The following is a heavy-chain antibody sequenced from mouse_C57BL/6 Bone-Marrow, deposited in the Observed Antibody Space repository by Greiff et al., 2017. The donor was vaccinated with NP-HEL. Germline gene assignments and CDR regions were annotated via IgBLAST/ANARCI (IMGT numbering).Heavy chain of an antibody. Sequence: QVHVKQSGAELAKPGASVKLSCKASGYTFTSYWMHWVKQRPGQGLEWIGYITPSSGSTKYNQKFKDKATLTADKSSSTAYMQLSSLTYEDSAVYYCASFDGHGGFAYWGQGTLVTVSA. J-gene: IGHJ3*01. CDR2: ITPSSGST. V-gene: IGHV1-7*01. CDR1: GYTFTSYW. CDR3: ASFDGHGGFAY. D-gene: IGHD2-3*01.